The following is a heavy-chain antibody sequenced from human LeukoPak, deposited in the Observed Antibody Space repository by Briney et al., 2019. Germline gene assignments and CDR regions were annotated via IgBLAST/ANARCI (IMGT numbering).Heavy chain of an antibody. CDR1: GFTFSSYA. Sequence: GGSLRLSCAASGFTFSSYAMHWVRQAPGKGLEWVAVISYDGSNKYYADSVKGRFTISRDNSKNTLYLQMNSLRAEDTAVYYCARERAGDYYYYGMDVWGKGTTVTVSS. V-gene: IGHV3-30*04. CDR3: ARERAGDYYYYGMDV. CDR2: ISYDGSNK. J-gene: IGHJ6*04. D-gene: IGHD6-13*01.